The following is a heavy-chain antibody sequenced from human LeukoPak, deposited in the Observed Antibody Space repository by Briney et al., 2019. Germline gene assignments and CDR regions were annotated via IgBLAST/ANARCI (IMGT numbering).Heavy chain of an antibody. Sequence: KPSETLSLTCAVSGGSISSGGYSWSWIRQPPGKGLEWIGYIYYSGSTYYNPSLKSRVTISVDTSKNQFSLKLSSVTAADTAVYYCARESRRFLEWSTYYYYMDVWGKGTTVTVSS. CDR3: ARESRRFLEWSTYYYYMDV. CDR2: IYYSGST. J-gene: IGHJ6*03. V-gene: IGHV4-30-4*07. CDR1: GGSISSGGYS. D-gene: IGHD3-3*01.